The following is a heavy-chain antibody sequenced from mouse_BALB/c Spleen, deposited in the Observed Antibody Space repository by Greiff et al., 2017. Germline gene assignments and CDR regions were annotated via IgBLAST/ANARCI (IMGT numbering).Heavy chain of an antibody. V-gene: IGHV1S56*01. CDR2: IYPGNVNT. Sequence: VKLQESGPELVKPGASVRISCKASGYTFTSYYIHWVKQRPGQGLEWIGWIYPGNVNTKYNEKFKGKATLTADKSSSTAYMQLSSLTSEDSAVYFCARSSNFDYWGQGTTLTVSS. CDR1: GYTFTSYY. J-gene: IGHJ2*01. CDR3: ARSSNFDY.